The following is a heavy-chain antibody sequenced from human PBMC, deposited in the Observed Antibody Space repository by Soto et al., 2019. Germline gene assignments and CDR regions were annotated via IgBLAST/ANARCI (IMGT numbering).Heavy chain of an antibody. CDR3: ATDFYSPSYSTSSFSAFDF. CDR2: ISASGGNT. J-gene: IGHJ3*01. CDR1: GFSFSTNA. V-gene: IGHV3-23*01. D-gene: IGHD6-6*01. Sequence: EVQLLESGGGLVQPGGSLRLSCAASGFSFSTNAMSWVRQAPGKGLEWVSGISASGGNTYYADSVKGRFTISRDNSKNTLYLQMNSLRAGDTAVYYCATDFYSPSYSTSSFSAFDFWGQGTVVTVSS.